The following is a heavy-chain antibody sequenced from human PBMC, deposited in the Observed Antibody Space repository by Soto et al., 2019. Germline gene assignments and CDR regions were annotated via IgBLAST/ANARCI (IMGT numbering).Heavy chain of an antibody. CDR1: GFTVSSNY. D-gene: IGHD4-17*01. Sequence: EVQLVESGGGLVQPGGSLRLSCAASGFTVSSNYMSWVRQAPGKGLEWVSVIYSGGSTYYADSVKGRFTISRDSSKNTLYLQMSSLRAEDTAVYYCARNTVLDVWVKGTTVTVSS. CDR3: ARNTVLDV. CDR2: IYSGGST. J-gene: IGHJ6*04. V-gene: IGHV3-66*01.